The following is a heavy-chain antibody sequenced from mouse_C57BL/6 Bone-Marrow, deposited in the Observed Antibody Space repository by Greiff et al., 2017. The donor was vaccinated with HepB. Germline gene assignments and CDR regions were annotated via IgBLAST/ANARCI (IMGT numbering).Heavy chain of an antibody. J-gene: IGHJ3*01. CDR3: AREGYYGSSPAY. CDR2: ISDGGSYT. D-gene: IGHD1-1*01. CDR1: GFTFSSYA. V-gene: IGHV5-4*01. Sequence: EVKLMESGGGLVKPGGSLKLSCAASGFTFSSYAMSWVRQTPEKRLEWVATISDGGSYTYYPDNVKGRFTISRDNAKNNLYLQMSHLKSEDTAMYYCAREGYYGSSPAYWGQGTLVTVSA.